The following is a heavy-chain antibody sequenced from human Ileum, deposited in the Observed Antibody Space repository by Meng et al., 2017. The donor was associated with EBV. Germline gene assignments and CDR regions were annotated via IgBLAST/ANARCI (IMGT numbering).Heavy chain of an antibody. CDR2: LCPSGNT. CDR3: ARRRGDHDYLDD. J-gene: IGHJ4*02. V-gene: IGHV4-39*01. CDR1: VGSITNGDYC. D-gene: IGHD4-17*01. Sequence: HLQLQGSGPGLVKPSETLSFICTASVGSITNGDYCCDWIRQAPGKGLEWITSLCPSGNTYNNQSLKSRVTTSVDTSKNQFSLWLNSMTAADTAVYYCARRRGDHDYLDDWGQGTLVTVSS.